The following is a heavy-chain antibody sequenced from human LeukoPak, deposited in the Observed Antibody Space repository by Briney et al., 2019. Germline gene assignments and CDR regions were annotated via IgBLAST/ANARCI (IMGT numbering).Heavy chain of an antibody. V-gene: IGHV4-31*03. D-gene: IGHD1-26*01. CDR2: IYYSGGT. CDR1: GGSISSGGYY. Sequence: SETLSLTCTVSGGSISSGGYYWSWIRQHPGKGLEWIGYIYYSGGTYYNPSLKSRVTISVDTSKNQFSLKLSSVTAADTAVYYCARVGGSYNDFDYWGQGTLVTVSS. J-gene: IGHJ4*02. CDR3: ARVGGSYNDFDY.